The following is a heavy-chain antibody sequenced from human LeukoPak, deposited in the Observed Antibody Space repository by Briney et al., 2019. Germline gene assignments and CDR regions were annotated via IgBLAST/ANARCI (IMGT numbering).Heavy chain of an antibody. V-gene: IGHV4-30-2*01. CDR3: AAHSLRYFDWLLEGDY. CDR2: IYHSGST. Sequence: PLQTLSLTCAVSGGSISSGGYSWSWIRQPPGKGLEWIGYIYHSGSTYYNPSPKSRVTISVDRSKNQLSLKLSSVTAADTAVYYCAAHSLRYFDWLLEGDYWGQGTLVTVSS. J-gene: IGHJ4*02. CDR1: GGSISSGGYS. D-gene: IGHD3-9*01.